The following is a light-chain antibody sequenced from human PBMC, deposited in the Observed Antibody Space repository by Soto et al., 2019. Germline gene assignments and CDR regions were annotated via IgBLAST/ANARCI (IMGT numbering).Light chain of an antibody. CDR3: LQYHNLSA. Sequence: GVTLSVAAVSVSPGERAPLSFTASQNIYSDVAWYQHGPGQAPRLLIYRASTRATGIPARFSGSGSGTEFTLTISSLQAEDFPVCSCLQYHNLSAFGQGTKLDIK. V-gene: IGKV3-15*01. CDR2: RAS. CDR1: QNIYSD. J-gene: IGKJ1*01.